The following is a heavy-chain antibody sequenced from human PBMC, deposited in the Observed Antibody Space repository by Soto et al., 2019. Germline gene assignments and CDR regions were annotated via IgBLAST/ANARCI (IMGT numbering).Heavy chain of an antibody. CDR3: ARDNNWSYDS. CDR2: IKPDGSRT. Sequence: GGSLRLSCAASGFTFSSYWMHWVRQAPGEGLVWVSYIKPDGSRTKDADFVKGRFTISRDNARNTLYLRMNSLRAEDTAVYYCARDNNWSYDSWGRGTLVTVSS. J-gene: IGHJ4*02. V-gene: IGHV3-74*03. CDR1: GFTFSSYW. D-gene: IGHD1-1*01.